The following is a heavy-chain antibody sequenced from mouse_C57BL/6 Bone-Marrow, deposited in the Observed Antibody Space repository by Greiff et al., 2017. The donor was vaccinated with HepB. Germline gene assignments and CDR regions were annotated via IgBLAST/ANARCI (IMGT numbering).Heavy chain of an antibody. D-gene: IGHD2-5*01. Sequence: DVMLVESGGGLVKPGGSLKLSCAASGFTFSDYGMHWVRQAPEKGLEWVAYISSGSSTIYYADTVKGRFTISRDNAKNTLFLQMTSLRSEDTAMYYCATYYSILFAYWGQGTLVTVSA. CDR1: GFTFSDYG. V-gene: IGHV5-17*01. CDR3: ATYYSILFAY. CDR2: ISSGSSTI. J-gene: IGHJ3*01.